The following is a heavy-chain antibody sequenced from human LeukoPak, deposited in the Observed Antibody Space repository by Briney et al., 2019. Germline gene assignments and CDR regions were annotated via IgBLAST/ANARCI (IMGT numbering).Heavy chain of an antibody. Sequence: ASVKVSCKISGYTFTDYDVHWVRQAPGQGLEWMGWINPNSGSTNYAQRLQGRVTFTRDTSLSIAYMELSSLTSEDAAVYFCARGDFGETNTAFDVWGQGTLVAVSS. CDR3: ARGDFGETNTAFDV. CDR2: INPNSGST. D-gene: IGHD4-17*01. J-gene: IGHJ3*01. V-gene: IGHV1-8*03. CDR1: GYTFTDYD.